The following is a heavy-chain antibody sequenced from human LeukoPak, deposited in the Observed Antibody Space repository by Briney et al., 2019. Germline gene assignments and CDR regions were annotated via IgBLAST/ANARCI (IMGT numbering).Heavy chain of an antibody. V-gene: IGHV1-2*02. CDR3: GRDIGSGDYADQDY. D-gene: IGHD4-17*01. CDR1: GYTFTDYY. Sequence: ASVKVSCKASGYTFTDYYLHWVRQAPGQGLEWMGWINPNSVGTNYAQKFQGRVTMTRDTSISTAYMELSRLRSDDTAVYYCGRDIGSGDYADQDYWGQGTLVTVSS. J-gene: IGHJ4*02. CDR2: INPNSVGT.